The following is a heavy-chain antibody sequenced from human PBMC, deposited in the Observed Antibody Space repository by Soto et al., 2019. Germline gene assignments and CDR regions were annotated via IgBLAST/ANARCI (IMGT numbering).Heavy chain of an antibody. J-gene: IGHJ4*02. Sequence: SETLSLTCTVSGGSISSSSYYWGWIRQPPGKGLEWIGSIYYSGSTYYNPSLKSRVTISVDTSKNQFSLKLSSVTAADTAVYYCARRIAAAGIFDYWGQGTLVTVSS. CDR3: ARRIAAAGIFDY. D-gene: IGHD6-13*01. CDR1: GGSISSSSYY. CDR2: IYYSGST. V-gene: IGHV4-39*01.